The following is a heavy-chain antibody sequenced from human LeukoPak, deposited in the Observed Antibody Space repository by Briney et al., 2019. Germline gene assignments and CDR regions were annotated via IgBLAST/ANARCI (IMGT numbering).Heavy chain of an antibody. Sequence: ASVKVSCKASGYSFTTYGISWVRQAPGQGVEWMGWISGNSGRTDYSPKLQDRVTMTTDTSTSTAYMELRSLTSADTGTHYCARVGSAYGDLLEYDYWGQGTLVTVSS. CDR3: ARVGSAYGDLLEYDY. CDR2: ISGNSGRT. CDR1: GYSFTTYG. V-gene: IGHV1-18*01. D-gene: IGHD4-17*01. J-gene: IGHJ4*02.